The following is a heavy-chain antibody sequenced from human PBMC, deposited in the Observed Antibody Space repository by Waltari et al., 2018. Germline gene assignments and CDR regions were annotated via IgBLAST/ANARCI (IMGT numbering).Heavy chain of an antibody. CDR1: GGTFSSYT. V-gene: IGHV1-69*02. CDR3: ARTNYDILTGYYSPFDY. D-gene: IGHD3-9*01. J-gene: IGHJ4*02. Sequence: QVQLVQSGAEVKKPGSSVKVSCKASGGTFSSYTIRWVRQAPGKGLEWMGRIIPILGIANYAQKFQGRVTITADKSTSTAYMELSSLRSEDTAVYYCARTNYDILTGYYSPFDYWGQGTLVTVSS. CDR2: IIPILGIA.